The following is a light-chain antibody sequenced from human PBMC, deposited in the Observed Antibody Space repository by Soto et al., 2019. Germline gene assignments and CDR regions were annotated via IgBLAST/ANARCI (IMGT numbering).Light chain of an antibody. Sequence: DIQMTQSPSTLSASVGDRVTITCRASQSISSWLAWYQQKPGKAPKLLIYKASSLESGVPSRFSGSGSGTEFTLSISSLQPDAFATYYCQQYNSYPRTFGQLTKVEIK. V-gene: IGKV1-5*03. CDR1: QSISSW. CDR3: QQYNSYPRT. J-gene: IGKJ1*01. CDR2: KAS.